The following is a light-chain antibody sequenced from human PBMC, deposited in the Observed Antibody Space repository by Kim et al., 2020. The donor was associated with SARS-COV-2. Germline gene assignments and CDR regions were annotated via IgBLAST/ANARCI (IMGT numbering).Light chain of an antibody. J-gene: IGLJ2*01. V-gene: IGLV3-19*01. CDR3: NSRDSNDNVV. CDR1: SLRSYY. CDR2: GKN. Sequence: VALGQTVRITCQGDSLRSYYATWYQQKPGQAPILVIYGKNNRPSGIPDRFSGSSSGNTASLTITGTQAGDEADYYCNSRDSNDNVVFGGGTQL.